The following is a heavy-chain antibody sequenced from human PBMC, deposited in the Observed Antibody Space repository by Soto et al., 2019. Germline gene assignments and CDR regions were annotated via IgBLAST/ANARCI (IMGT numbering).Heavy chain of an antibody. CDR3: ASQWFGELYTYYYYYCMDV. D-gene: IGHD3-10*01. CDR2: ISGSGGST. CDR1: GFTFSSYA. Sequence: EVQLLESGGGLVQPGGSLRLSCAASGFTFSSYAMSWVRQAPGKGLEWVSAISGSGGSTYYAASVQGRFTISRDNSKNTLYLQMHSLRAEDTAVYYCASQWFGELYTYYYYYCMDVWGQGTPVPV. J-gene: IGHJ6*02. V-gene: IGHV3-23*01.